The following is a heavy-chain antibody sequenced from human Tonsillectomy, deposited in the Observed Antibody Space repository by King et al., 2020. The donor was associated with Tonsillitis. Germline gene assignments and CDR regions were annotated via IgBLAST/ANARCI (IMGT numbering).Heavy chain of an antibody. CDR2: VSYDGSNK. CDR1: GFTFSNYG. J-gene: IGHJ4*02. CDR3: AKDTWFGELLATDY. V-gene: IGHV3-30*18. D-gene: IGHD3-10*01. Sequence: QLVQSGGGVVQPGRSLRLSCAASGFTFSNYGMHWVRQAPGKGLEWVAVVSYDGSNKYYADSVKGRFTISRDNSKNTLYLQMNSLRADDTAVYYCAKDTWFGELLATDYWGQGTLVTVSS.